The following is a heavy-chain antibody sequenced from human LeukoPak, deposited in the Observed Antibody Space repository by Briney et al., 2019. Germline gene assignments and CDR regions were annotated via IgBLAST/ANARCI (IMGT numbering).Heavy chain of an antibody. CDR3: ANGGTYSSGP. CDR1: TFSFSRYS. V-gene: IGHV3-7*01. CDR2: IKPDGSAQ. J-gene: IGHJ5*02. D-gene: IGHD3-22*01. Sequence: GGSLRLSCEGSTFSFSRYSMNWVRQAPGKGLEWVATIKPDGSAQYYVDSVKGRFTISRDNAKNSLFLQINSLRAEDTAVYYCANGGTYSSGPWGQGTLVTVSS.